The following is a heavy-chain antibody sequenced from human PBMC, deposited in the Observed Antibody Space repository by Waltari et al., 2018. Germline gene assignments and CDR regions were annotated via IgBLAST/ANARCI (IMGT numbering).Heavy chain of an antibody. Sequence: QVQLQESGPGLVKPSETLSLTCTVSGYSISSGYYWGWIRQPQGKGLEWIGSIYHSGSTYYNPSLKSRVTISVDTSKNQFSLKLSSVTAADTAVYYCASAPCGGDCWFDYWGQGTLVTVSS. D-gene: IGHD2-21*01. V-gene: IGHV4-38-2*02. CDR1: GYSISSGYY. J-gene: IGHJ4*02. CDR3: ASAPCGGDCWFDY. CDR2: IYHSGST.